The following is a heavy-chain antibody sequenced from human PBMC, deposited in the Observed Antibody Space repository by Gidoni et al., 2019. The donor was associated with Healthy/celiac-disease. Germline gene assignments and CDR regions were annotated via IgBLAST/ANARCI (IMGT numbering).Heavy chain of an antibody. J-gene: IGHJ4*02. CDR3: AKDITFGGVHRY. V-gene: IGHV3-23*01. Sequence: EVQLLESGGGLVQPGGSLRLPCAASGFTFSSYAMSWVRQAPGKGMGWVSSMSVSGGSTYYADSVKGRFTISRDNSKNTLYLQMNSLRAEDTAVYYCAKDITFGGVHRYWGQGTLVTVSS. CDR1: GFTFSSYA. D-gene: IGHD3-16*01. CDR2: MSVSGGST.